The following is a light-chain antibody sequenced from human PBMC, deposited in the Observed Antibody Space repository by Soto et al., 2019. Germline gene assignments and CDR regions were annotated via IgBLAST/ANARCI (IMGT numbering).Light chain of an antibody. Sequence: DIQMTQSPSSLSASMGDRVSITCRASQAISNSLAWYQQKPGKPPQLLIYDASSLESGVPSRFSGSGSGTEFTLTISSLQPDDFATYYCQQYNSYWTFGQGTKVDI. J-gene: IGKJ1*01. V-gene: IGKV1-5*01. CDR1: QAISNS. CDR2: DAS. CDR3: QQYNSYWT.